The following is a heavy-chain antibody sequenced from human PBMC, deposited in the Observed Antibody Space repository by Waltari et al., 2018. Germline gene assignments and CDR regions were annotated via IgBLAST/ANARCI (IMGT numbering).Heavy chain of an antibody. Sequence: VQLVESGGGLVQPGGSLRLSCEAYGFTFSSYSMHWVRQAPGKGLELLSYISSSSSTIYYADSAKDRFTISRDNAKNSLYLQMNSLRADDTAVYHGAGGGGRLDYWGQGTLVTVSS. CDR2: ISSSSSTI. CDR3: AGGGGRLDY. J-gene: IGHJ4*02. V-gene: IGHV3-48*01. D-gene: IGHD3-16*01. CDR1: GFTFSSYS.